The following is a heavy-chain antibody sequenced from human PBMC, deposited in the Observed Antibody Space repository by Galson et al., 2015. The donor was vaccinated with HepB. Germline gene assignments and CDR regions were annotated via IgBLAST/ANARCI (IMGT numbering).Heavy chain of an antibody. CDR1: GFTFSSYE. CDR3: ARAASTGTSTAYYYYGMDV. Sequence: SLRLSCAASGFTFSSYEMNWVRQAPGKGLEWVSYISSSGSTIYYADSVKGRFTISRDNAKNSLYLQMNSLRAEDTAVYYCARAASTGTSTAYYYYGMDVWGQGTTVTVSS. V-gene: IGHV3-48*03. CDR2: ISSSGSTI. J-gene: IGHJ6*02. D-gene: IGHD1-7*01.